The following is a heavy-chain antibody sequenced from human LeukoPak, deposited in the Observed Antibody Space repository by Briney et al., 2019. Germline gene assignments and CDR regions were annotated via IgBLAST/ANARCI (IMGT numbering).Heavy chain of an antibody. V-gene: IGHV3-7*01. CDR2: IKQDASEK. CDR1: GFTFSSYW. Sequence: GGSLRLSCAASGFTFSSYWMSWVRQAPGKGLEWVANIKQDASEKYYVDSVKGRFTISRDNAQNSLYLQMNSLRVEDTAVYYCARDKPRDSVAGSNFDYWGQGILVTVSS. CDR3: ARDKPRDSVAGSNFDY. J-gene: IGHJ4*02. D-gene: IGHD6-19*01.